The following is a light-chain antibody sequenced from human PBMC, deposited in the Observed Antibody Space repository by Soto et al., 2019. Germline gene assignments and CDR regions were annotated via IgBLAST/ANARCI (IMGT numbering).Light chain of an antibody. CDR3: QPYMSSVT. CDR2: GAS. J-gene: IGKJ1*01. CDR1: QSVDTTF. V-gene: IGKV3-20*01. Sequence: EIVLTQSPGSLSLSPGQRATLSYRASQSVDTTFFAWYQKKPGQAPRLLIYGASKRATGIPDRFSGSGSVTDFTLIISRLEPEDFAVYYCQPYMSSVTFGQGTKVEIK.